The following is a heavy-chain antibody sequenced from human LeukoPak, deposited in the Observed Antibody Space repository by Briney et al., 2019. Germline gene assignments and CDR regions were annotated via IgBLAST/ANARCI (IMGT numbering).Heavy chain of an antibody. CDR2: IKSDGST. D-gene: IGHD3-22*01. CDR1: GFTFSSYW. CDR3: ARAPSEIGGYYPEYFRH. Sequence: GGSLRLSCAASGFTFSSYWMHWVSQIPGKGLVWVSRIKSDGSTNYADSVKGRFTISRDNAKNTLSLQMNSLRAEDTGVYYCARAPSEIGGYYPEYFRHWGQGTLVTVSS. V-gene: IGHV3-74*01. J-gene: IGHJ1*01.